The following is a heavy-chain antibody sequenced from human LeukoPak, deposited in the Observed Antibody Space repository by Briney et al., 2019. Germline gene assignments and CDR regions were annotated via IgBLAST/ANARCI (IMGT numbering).Heavy chain of an antibody. V-gene: IGHV3-30*03. CDR2: ISYDGSNK. CDR1: GFTFSSYG. J-gene: IGHJ4*02. D-gene: IGHD2-15*01. CDR3: AGRASDSYLLY. Sequence: GSLRLSCAASGFTFSSYGMHWVRPAPGNGLEWVAVISYDGSNKYYADSVKGRFTTSRDNAKNSLFLQMNSLRAEDTAIYYCAGRASDSYLLYWGQGILVTVSA.